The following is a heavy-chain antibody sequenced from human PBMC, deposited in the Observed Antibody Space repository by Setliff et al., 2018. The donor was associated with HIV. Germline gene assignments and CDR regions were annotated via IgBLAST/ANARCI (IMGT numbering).Heavy chain of an antibody. CDR3: VRGTLDF. J-gene: IGHJ4*02. CDR2: ISSSGFPI. V-gene: IGHV3-48*01. Sequence: SCAAFGFTFSSYGMNWVRHAPGKGLEWVAQISSSGFPIYYADSVRGRFTASRDNGKNSLFLQMNSLRAEDTAVYYCVRGTLDFWGQGNLVTVSS. CDR1: GFTFSSYG.